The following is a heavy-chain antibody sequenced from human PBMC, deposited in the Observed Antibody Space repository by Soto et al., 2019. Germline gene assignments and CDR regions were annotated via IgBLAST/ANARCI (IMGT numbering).Heavy chain of an antibody. V-gene: IGHV1-24*01. CDR1: GYTLTELS. CDR2: FDPEDGET. CDR3: ATAHSPLRYQPLLFGAFDI. D-gene: IGHD2-21*02. J-gene: IGHJ3*02. Sequence: QVQLVQSGAEVKKPGASVKVSCKVSGYTLTELSMHWVRQAPGKGLEWMGGFDPEDGETIYAQKFQGRVTMTEDTSTDTAYTELSSLRSEDTAVYYCATAHSPLRYQPLLFGAFDIWGQGTMVTVSS.